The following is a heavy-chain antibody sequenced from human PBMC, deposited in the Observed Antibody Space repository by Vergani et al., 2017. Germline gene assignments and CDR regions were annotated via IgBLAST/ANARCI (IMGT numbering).Heavy chain of an antibody. V-gene: IGHV4-59*01. Sequence: QVQLQESGPGLVKPSETLSLTCTVSGGSISSYYWSWIRQPPGKGLEWIGYIYYSGSTNYNPSLKSRVTISVDTSKNQFSLKLSSVTAAATAVYYCARVSYLVEIATIPDWYFDLWGCGTLVTVSS. D-gene: IGHD5-24*01. J-gene: IGHJ2*01. CDR3: ARVSYLVEIATIPDWYFDL. CDR1: GGSISSYY. CDR2: IYYSGST.